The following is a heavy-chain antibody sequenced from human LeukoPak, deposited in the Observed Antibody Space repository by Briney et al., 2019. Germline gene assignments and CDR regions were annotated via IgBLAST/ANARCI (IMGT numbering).Heavy chain of an antibody. CDR2: ISGSGGST. V-gene: IGHV3-23*01. CDR3: ASLYGSGPNWFDP. J-gene: IGHJ5*02. CDR1: GFPFSSHG. D-gene: IGHD3-10*01. Sequence: GGSLRLSCAGSGFPFSSHGMSWVRQAPGKGLEWVSAISGSGGSTYYADSVKGRFTISRDNSKNTLYLQMNSLRAEDTAVYYCASLYGSGPNWFDPWGQGTLVTVSS.